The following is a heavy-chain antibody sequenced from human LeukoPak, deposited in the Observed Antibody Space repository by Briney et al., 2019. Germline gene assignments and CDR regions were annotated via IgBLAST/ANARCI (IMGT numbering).Heavy chain of an antibody. CDR1: GGSFSGYY. Sequence: PSETLSLTCAVYGGSFSGYYWSWIRQPPGKGLEWIGEINHSGSTNYNPSLKSRVTISVDTSKNQFSLKLSSVTAADTAVYYCARGLDIVVVPAAKSDYYYYGMDVWGKGTTVTVSS. CDR3: ARGLDIVVVPAAKSDYYYYGMDV. D-gene: IGHD2-2*01. V-gene: IGHV4-34*01. CDR2: INHSGST. J-gene: IGHJ6*04.